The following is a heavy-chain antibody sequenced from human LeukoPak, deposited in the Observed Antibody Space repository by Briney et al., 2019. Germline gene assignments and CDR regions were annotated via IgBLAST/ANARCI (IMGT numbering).Heavy chain of an antibody. V-gene: IGHV4-61*02. D-gene: IGHD5-24*01. J-gene: IGHJ4*02. Sequence: SQTLSLTCTVSGGSMSTGRNYWHWIRQSAGKGLEWIGRIYISGSTDYNPSLKSRVTMSVDTSKNQFSLKLSSVTAADTAVYYCARGFRGWLHDYWGQGTLVTVSS. CDR1: GGSMSTGRNY. CDR2: IYISGST. CDR3: ARGFRGWLHDY.